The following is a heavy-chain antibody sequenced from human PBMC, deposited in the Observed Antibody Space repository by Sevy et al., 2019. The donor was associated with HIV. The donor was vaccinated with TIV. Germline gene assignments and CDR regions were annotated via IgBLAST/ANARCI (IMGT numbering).Heavy chain of an antibody. CDR2: ISGSGGST. J-gene: IGHJ3*02. D-gene: IGHD3-22*01. Sequence: GGSLRLSCGASGFTFSSYAMSWVRQAPGKGLEWVSAISGSGGSTYYADSVKGRFTISRDNSKNTLYLQMNSLRAEDTAVYYCAKEYYYDSSGSVGAFDIWGQGTMVTVSS. CDR3: AKEYYYDSSGSVGAFDI. V-gene: IGHV3-23*01. CDR1: GFTFSSYA.